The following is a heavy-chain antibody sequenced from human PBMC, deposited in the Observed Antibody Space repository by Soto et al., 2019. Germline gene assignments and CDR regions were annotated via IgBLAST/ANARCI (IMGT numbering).Heavy chain of an antibody. V-gene: IGHV3-33*01. CDR2: IWYDGSNK. CDR3: ASVQAARFPVLYNWFDP. Sequence: GGSLRLSCAASGFTFSSYGMHWVRQAPGKGLEWVAVIWYDGSNKYYADSVKGRFTISRDNSKNTLYLQMNSLRAEDTAVYYCASVQAARFPVLYNWFDPWGQGTLVTVSS. D-gene: IGHD2-15*01. J-gene: IGHJ5*02. CDR1: GFTFSSYG.